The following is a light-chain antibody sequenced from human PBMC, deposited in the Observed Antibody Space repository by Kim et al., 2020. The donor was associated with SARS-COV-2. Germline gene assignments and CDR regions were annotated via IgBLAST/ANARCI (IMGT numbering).Light chain of an antibody. CDR2: EVT. CDR1: SSDVGGYNY. CDR3: SSYAGPNNLV. Sequence: GQSVTISCTGTSSDVGGYNYVSWYQQHPGKAPKLMISEVTKRPSGVPGRFSGSKSGNTASLTVSGLQAEDEADYYCSSYAGPNNLVFGGGTQLTVL. J-gene: IGLJ3*02. V-gene: IGLV2-8*01.